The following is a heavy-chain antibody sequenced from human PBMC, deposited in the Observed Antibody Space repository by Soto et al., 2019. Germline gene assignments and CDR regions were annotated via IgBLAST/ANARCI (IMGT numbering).Heavy chain of an antibody. CDR3: ARGGDIVVVPAANNWFDP. CDR2: MNPNSGNT. CDR1: GYTFTSYD. D-gene: IGHD2-2*01. J-gene: IGHJ5*02. Sequence: ASVKVSCKASGYTFTSYDINWVRQATGQGLEWMGWMNPNSGNTGYAQKNQGRVTMTRNTSISTANMEMSSLRSEDTAVYYCARGGDIVVVPAANNWFDPWGQGTLVTVS. V-gene: IGHV1-8*01.